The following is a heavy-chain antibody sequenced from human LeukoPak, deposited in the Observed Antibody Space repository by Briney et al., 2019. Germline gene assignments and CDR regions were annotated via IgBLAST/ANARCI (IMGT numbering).Heavy chain of an antibody. CDR3: ARQKSSNDPFDF. CDR1: GYSFTNYR. CDR2: IYPHDSDT. J-gene: IGHJ4*02. D-gene: IGHD6-6*01. Sequence: GESLKISCKGSGYSFTNYRIGWVRQKPGKGLEWMGFIYPHDSDTTYSPSFQGQVTISADKSINTAYLQWSGLRASDTAIYYCARQKSSNDPFDFWGQGTLVTVSS. V-gene: IGHV5-51*01.